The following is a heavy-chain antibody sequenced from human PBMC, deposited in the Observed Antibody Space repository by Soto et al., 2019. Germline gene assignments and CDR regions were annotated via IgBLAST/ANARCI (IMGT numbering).Heavy chain of an antibody. CDR1: GGSISSYY. CDR2: IHYSGRT. Sequence: QVQLQESGPGLVKPSETLSLTCTVSGGSISSYYWSWIRQPPGKGLEWIGYIHYSGRTNYNPSPRSRVTMSLDPSKNQFSLRLSSVTAADTAVYFCVRPGTVTNNWYFDLWGRGTLVTVSS. CDR3: VRPGTVTNNWYFDL. V-gene: IGHV4-59*08. D-gene: IGHD4-17*01. J-gene: IGHJ2*01.